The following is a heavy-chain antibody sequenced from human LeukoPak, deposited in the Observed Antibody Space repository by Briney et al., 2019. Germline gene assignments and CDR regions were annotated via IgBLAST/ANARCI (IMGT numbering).Heavy chain of an antibody. CDR3: ARGLDLGSRGYYYFDYHYYYMDV. D-gene: IGHD3-22*01. J-gene: IGHJ6*03. CDR2: ISAYNGDT. CDR1: GYTFTNYG. V-gene: IGHV1-18*01. Sequence: ASVTVSCKTSGYTFTNYGITWVRQAPGQGLEWMGWISAYNGDTHYAQKLQGRVAMTTDTSTRTVYMELRSLRHDDTAVYYCARGLDLGSRGYYYFDYHYYYMDVWGKGTTVAVSS.